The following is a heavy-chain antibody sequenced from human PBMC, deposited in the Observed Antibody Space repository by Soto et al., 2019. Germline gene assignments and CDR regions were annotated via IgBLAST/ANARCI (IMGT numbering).Heavy chain of an antibody. J-gene: IGHJ5*02. CDR3: ARGYRRKYCSSTSCYYWFDP. V-gene: IGHV4-34*01. CDR2: INHSGST. CDR1: GGSFSGYY. D-gene: IGHD2-2*01. Sequence: SETLSLTCAVYGGSFSGYYWSWIRQPPGKGLEWIGEINHSGSTNYNPSLKSRVTISVDTSKNQFSLKLSSVTAADTAVYYCARGYRRKYCSSTSCYYWFDPWGQGTLVTVSS.